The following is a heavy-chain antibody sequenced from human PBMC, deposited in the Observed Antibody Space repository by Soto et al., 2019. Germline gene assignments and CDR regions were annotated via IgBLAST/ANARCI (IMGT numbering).Heavy chain of an antibody. D-gene: IGHD3-10*01. J-gene: IGHJ4*02. V-gene: IGHV1-2*02. CDR2: INPNSGDT. CDR1: GYSFTDWY. CDR3: VRERASGNHDY. Sequence: QVQLVQSGPELRKPGASVKVSCKVSGYSFTDWYMHWVRQAPGQGLEYMGWINPNSGDTDSAQKFQGRVALTRDTSISTAYMELSSLTSDDTAVYYCVRERASGNHDYWGQGTPVTVSS.